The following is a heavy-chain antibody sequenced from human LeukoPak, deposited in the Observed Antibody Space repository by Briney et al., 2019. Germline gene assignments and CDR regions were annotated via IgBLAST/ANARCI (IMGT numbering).Heavy chain of an antibody. CDR2: ISSSGYSI. Sequence: GESLRLSCAVSGDSFSNFNMNWVRQPPGKGLEWVVYISSSGYSIYYADSTKRRFTTSRNNAKNSLDLQMNSLRAEDTAVYYCARDLTDPSYYYYHIGVWGKGTTVTISS. V-gene: IGHV3-21*01. CDR3: ARDLTDPSYYYYHIGV. CDR1: GDSFSNFN. J-gene: IGHJ6*03.